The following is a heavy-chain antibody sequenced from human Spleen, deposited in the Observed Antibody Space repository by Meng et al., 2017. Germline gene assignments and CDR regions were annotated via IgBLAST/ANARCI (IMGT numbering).Heavy chain of an antibody. CDR2: ISLDGSDR. D-gene: IGHD3-22*01. J-gene: IGHJ5*02. CDR3: ARVYYYDTSGLRRDNWFDP. Sequence: QVQLVESGGGVVQPGRSLRLSCAASGFTFTSYAMHWVRQAPGKGLEWVALISLDGSDRHYAGSVKGRFTISRDNSKRTVYLQMNSLTVEDTAVYYCARVYYYDTSGLRRDNWFDPWGQGTLVTVSS. CDR1: GFTFTSYA. V-gene: IGHV3-30-3*01.